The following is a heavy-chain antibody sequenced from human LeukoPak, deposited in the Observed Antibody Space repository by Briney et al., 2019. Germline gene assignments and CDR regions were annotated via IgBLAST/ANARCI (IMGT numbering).Heavy chain of an antibody. D-gene: IGHD5-18*01. J-gene: IGHJ4*02. CDR1: GGSFSGYY. CDR3: ASVTIGYSYGFCDY. V-gene: IGHV4-34*01. CDR2: INHSGST. Sequence: SETLSLTCAVYGGSFSGYYWSWIRQPPRKGLEWIGEINHSGSTNYNPSLKSRVTISVDTSKNQFSLKLSSVTAADTAVYYCASVTIGYSYGFCDYWGQGTLVTVSS.